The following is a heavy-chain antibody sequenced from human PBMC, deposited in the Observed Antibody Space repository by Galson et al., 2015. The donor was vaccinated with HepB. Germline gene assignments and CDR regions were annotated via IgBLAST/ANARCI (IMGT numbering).Heavy chain of an antibody. Sequence: SLRLSCAASGFTFSSYGMHWVRQAPGKGLEWVAVISYDGSNKYYADSVKGRFTISRDNSKNTLYLQMNSLRAEDTAVYYCAKEGDIVVVPAAIVAFDIWGQGTMVTVSS. V-gene: IGHV3-30*18. CDR2: ISYDGSNK. CDR3: AKEGDIVVVPAAIVAFDI. D-gene: IGHD2-2*02. CDR1: GFTFSSYG. J-gene: IGHJ3*02.